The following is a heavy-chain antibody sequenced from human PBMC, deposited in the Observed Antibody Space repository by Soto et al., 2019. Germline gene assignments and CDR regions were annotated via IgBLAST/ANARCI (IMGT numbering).Heavy chain of an antibody. D-gene: IGHD4-17*01. CDR1: GGSISSGGYS. CDR3: ARVRSGKSPTVTFFDY. Sequence: SETLSLTCAVSGGSISSGGYSWSWIRQPPGKGLEWIGYIYHSGSTYYNPSLKSRVTISVDRSKNQFSLKLSSVTAADAAVYYCARVRSGKSPTVTFFDYWGQGTLVTVSS. J-gene: IGHJ4*02. V-gene: IGHV4-30-2*01. CDR2: IYHSGST.